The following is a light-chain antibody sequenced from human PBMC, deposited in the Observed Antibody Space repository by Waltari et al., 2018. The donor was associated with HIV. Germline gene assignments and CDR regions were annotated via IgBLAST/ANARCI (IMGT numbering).Light chain of an antibody. CDR2: SNN. Sequence: QSVLTQSPSASGTPGQRVTISCSGSSSNIAANTVSRYQQFSGTAPKLLIHSNNQRPPGVTDRFSGTKSGTAASLAISGLQSEDEADYYCAAWDDGVNGWVFGGGTKLTVL. V-gene: IGLV1-44*01. J-gene: IGLJ3*02. CDR3: AAWDDGVNGWV. CDR1: SSNIAANT.